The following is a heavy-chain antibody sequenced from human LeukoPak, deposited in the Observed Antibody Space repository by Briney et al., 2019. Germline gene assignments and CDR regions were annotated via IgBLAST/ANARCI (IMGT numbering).Heavy chain of an antibody. D-gene: IGHD6-19*01. Sequence: GGSLRLSCAASGFTFSSYAMCWVRQALGEGLEWVSPISGGGGRTYYADSVKGRFTISRDNSKKPLYLQINTLRAEDTAVYSVSKSPGEYSSGWYYIGGQGTLVTVSS. CDR2: ISGGGGRT. CDR3: SKSPGEYSSGWYYI. J-gene: IGHJ4*02. V-gene: IGHV3-23*01. CDR1: GFTFSSYA.